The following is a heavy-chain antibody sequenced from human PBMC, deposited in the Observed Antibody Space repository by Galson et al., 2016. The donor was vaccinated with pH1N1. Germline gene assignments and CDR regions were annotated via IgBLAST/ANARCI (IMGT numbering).Heavy chain of an antibody. D-gene: IGHD6-13*01. Sequence: SVKVSCKASGDIFRNNAVSWVRQAPGQGLEWMGRILPILGIANYAQKFQGRVTITADKSTSTAYMEVISLRSDDTAVYYCARSAAAVGNAFDMWGQGTKVTVSS. CDR1: GDIFRNNA. CDR2: ILPILGIA. J-gene: IGHJ3*02. CDR3: ARSAAAVGNAFDM. V-gene: IGHV1-69*04.